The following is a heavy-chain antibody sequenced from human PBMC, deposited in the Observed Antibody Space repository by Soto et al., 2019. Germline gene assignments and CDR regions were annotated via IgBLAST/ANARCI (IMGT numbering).Heavy chain of an antibody. Sequence: QVQLVQSGAEVKKPGSSVKVSCKASAGTFSNYAISWVRQAPGQGLEWMGGIIPIFGTANYAQKFQGRVTITADESTSTAYMELSSLRSEDTAVYYCARAGPQPLPRRGYFDYWGQGTLVTVSS. V-gene: IGHV1-69*12. D-gene: IGHD6-13*01. CDR1: AGTFSNYA. CDR3: ARAGPQPLPRRGYFDY. CDR2: IIPIFGTA. J-gene: IGHJ4*02.